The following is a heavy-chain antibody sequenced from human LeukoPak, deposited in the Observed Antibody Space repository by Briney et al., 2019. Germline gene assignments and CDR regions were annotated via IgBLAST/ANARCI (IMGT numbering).Heavy chain of an antibody. J-gene: IGHJ4*02. V-gene: IGHV1-2*02. Sequence: ASVKVSSKASEYTSTDYYIQWMSHGPGQGLEWMGWINANSGGTKNAQKLRGRAPMTRDTSISTAYMELSRLRSDDTAVYYCSRLREGLYHFDYWGQGTLVTVSS. D-gene: IGHD3-16*02. CDR3: SRLREGLYHFDY. CDR1: EYTSTDYY. CDR2: INANSGGT.